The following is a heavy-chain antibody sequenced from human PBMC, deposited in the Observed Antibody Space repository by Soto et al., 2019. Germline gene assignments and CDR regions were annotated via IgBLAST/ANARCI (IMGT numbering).Heavy chain of an antibody. V-gene: IGHV3-30-3*01. CDR1: GFTLRSYA. CDR2: ISYDGSNK. CDR3: ASARLDTPALDY. Sequence: QVQLVESGGGVVQPGRSLRLPCAASGFTLRSYAMHWVRQAPGKGLEWVAAISYDGSNKYNADSVKGRFTISRDNSKNTLYLQMNSLRVEDTAVYCCASARLDTPALDYWGQGTLVTVSS. D-gene: IGHD2-2*01. J-gene: IGHJ4*02.